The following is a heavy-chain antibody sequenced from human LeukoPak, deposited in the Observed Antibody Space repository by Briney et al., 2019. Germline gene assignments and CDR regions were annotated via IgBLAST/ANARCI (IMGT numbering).Heavy chain of an antibody. Sequence: SETLSLTCTVSGGSISSSYWSWIRHPPGKGLEWIGYIYYSGSTNYSPSLKSRVTLSVDTSKNQFSLKLSSVTAADTAVYYCARGRVYLDYWGQGTLVTVSS. J-gene: IGHJ4*02. CDR3: ARGRVYLDY. CDR1: GGSISSSY. V-gene: IGHV4-59*01. CDR2: IYYSGST.